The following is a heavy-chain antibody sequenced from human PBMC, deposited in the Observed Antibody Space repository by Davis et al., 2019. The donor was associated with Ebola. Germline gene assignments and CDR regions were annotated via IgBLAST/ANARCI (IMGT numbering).Heavy chain of an antibody. D-gene: IGHD2-2*02. CDR2: INQDGSEK. V-gene: IGHV3-7*01. Sequence: GGSLRLSCAASGFTFRSYWMNWVRQAPGRGLEWVANINQDGSEKYYVDSVKGRFTISRDNAKNSLYLQMNSLRAEDTAVYYCARTRYCSSTSCYIWFGEGIHGMDVWGQGTTVTVSS. CDR3: ARTRYCSSTSCYIWFGEGIHGMDV. CDR1: GFTFRSYW. J-gene: IGHJ6*02.